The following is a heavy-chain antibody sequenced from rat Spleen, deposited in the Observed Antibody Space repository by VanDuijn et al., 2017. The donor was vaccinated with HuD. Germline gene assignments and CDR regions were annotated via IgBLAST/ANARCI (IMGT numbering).Heavy chain of an antibody. CDR3: ARVRGTTRGFFDY. J-gene: IGHJ2*01. D-gene: IGHD1-5*01. CDR2: MWTGGNT. Sequence: QVQLKESGPGLVQPSQTLSLTCTVSGFSLTSYNVHWVRQPPGKGLEWMGVMWTGGNTDYNSALNSRLAISRDTSKSQVFLKMNSLQTEDTATYYCARVRGTTRGFFDYWGQGVMVTVSS. CDR1: GFSLTSYN. V-gene: IGHV2-30*01.